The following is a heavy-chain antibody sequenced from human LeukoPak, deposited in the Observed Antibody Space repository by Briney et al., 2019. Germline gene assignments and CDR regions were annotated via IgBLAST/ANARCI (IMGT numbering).Heavy chain of an antibody. CDR3: ARLYGSSSDC. CDR1: GYSFTSYW. V-gene: IGHV5-51*01. J-gene: IGHJ4*02. D-gene: IGHD6-6*01. CDR2: IYPGDSDI. Sequence: GESLKISCKGFGYSFTSYWIGWVRQMPGKGLEGMGIIYPGDSDIRYSPSFQGQVTISADMSISTAYLQWRSLKASDTAMYYCARLYGSSSDCWGQGTLVTVSS.